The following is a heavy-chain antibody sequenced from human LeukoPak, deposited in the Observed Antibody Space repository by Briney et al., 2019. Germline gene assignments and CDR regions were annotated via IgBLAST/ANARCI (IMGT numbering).Heavy chain of an antibody. V-gene: IGHV3-21*01. Sequence: TGGSLRLSCAASGFTFSSYSMNWVRQAPGKGLEWVSSISSSSSYIYYADSVKGRFTISRDNAKNSLYLQMNSLRAEDTAVYYCARAPLIAAAQYYFDYWGQGTLVTVSS. CDR1: GFTFSSYS. J-gene: IGHJ4*02. CDR3: ARAPLIAAAQYYFDY. D-gene: IGHD6-13*01. CDR2: ISSSSSYI.